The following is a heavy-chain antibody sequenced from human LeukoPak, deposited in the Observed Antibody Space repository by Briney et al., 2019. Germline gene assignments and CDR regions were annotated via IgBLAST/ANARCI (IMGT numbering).Heavy chain of an antibody. V-gene: IGHV3-30-3*01. D-gene: IGHD3-22*01. J-gene: IGHJ4*02. Sequence: GGSLRLSCAASGFTFSSYAMHWVRQAPGKGLEWVAVISYDGSNKYYADSVKGRFTISRDNSKNTLYLQMNSLRAEDTAVYYCASGTYYYDTPRFDYWGQGTLVTVSS. CDR1: GFTFSSYA. CDR2: ISYDGSNK. CDR3: ASGTYYYDTPRFDY.